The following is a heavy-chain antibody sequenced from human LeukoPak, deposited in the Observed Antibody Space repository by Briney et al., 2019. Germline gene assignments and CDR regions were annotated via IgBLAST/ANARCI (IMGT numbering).Heavy chain of an antibody. D-gene: IGHD3-16*01. CDR3: ARHRFRLWDAFDI. Sequence: SETLSLTCTVSGGSISSYYWSWIRQPPGKGLEWIGFIYYSGSTNYNPSLESRVTISVDTSKNQFSLKLSSVTAADTAVYYCARHRFRLWDAFDIWGQGTMLTVSS. J-gene: IGHJ3*02. CDR1: GGSISSYY. CDR2: IYYSGST. V-gene: IGHV4-59*08.